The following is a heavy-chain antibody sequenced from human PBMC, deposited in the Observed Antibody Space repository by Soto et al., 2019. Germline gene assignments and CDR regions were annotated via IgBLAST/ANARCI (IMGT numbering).Heavy chain of an antibody. J-gene: IGHJ6*02. CDR3: TKRRNVLRFLEWSSGMEV. D-gene: IGHD3-3*01. CDR1: GFTFSNYG. V-gene: IGHV3-30*18. Sequence: GGSLRLSCAASGFTFSNYGMHWVRQAPGKGLEWVAFISDDGSNKYYADSMKGRFTMSRDNSKSTLYLQMNSLRVEDTSVYYCTKRRNVLRFLEWSSGMEVWGQGTTVTVSS. CDR2: ISDDGSNK.